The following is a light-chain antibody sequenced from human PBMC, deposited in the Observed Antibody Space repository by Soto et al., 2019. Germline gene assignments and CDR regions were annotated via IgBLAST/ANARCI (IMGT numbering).Light chain of an antibody. CDR1: QSIGSL. CDR3: QQYNTYSETWT. J-gene: IGKJ1*01. V-gene: IGKV1-5*03. Sequence: DIQMTQSPSTPSASIGDRVTITCRASQSIGSLLAWYQLQPGKAPKLLIYKASTLESGVPSRFSGSGSGTEFTLTISSMQPDDFATYYCQQYNTYSETWTFGQGTKVDIK. CDR2: KAS.